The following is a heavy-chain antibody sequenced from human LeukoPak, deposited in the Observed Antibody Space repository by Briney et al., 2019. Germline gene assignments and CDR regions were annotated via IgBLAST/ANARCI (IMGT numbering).Heavy chain of an antibody. Sequence: PSQTLSLTCTVSGGSISSGGYYWSWIRQHPGKGLEWIGYIYYSGSTYCNPSLKSRVTISVDTSKNQFSLKLSSVTAADTAVYYCARSYYYDSSGYFDYWGQGTLVTVSS. CDR3: ARSYYYDSSGYFDY. J-gene: IGHJ4*02. CDR1: GGSISSGGYY. CDR2: IYYSGST. V-gene: IGHV4-31*03. D-gene: IGHD3-22*01.